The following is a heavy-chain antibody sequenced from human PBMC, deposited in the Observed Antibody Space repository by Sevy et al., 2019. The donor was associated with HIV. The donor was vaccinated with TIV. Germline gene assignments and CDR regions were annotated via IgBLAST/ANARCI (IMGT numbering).Heavy chain of an antibody. J-gene: IGHJ2*01. CDR2: MNPNRGNT. V-gene: IGHV1-8*01. Sequence: ASVKVSCQASGYTFDNYDINWVRQATGQGLEWMGWMNPNRGNTGYAEKFQDRVTKSRVSSIRTAYMELNGLTSEDTVVYYCTRGLSFTYAKRGDWLNWYFDVWGRGTLVTVSS. CDR3: TRGLSFTYAKRGDWLNWYFDV. D-gene: IGHD2-21*02. CDR1: GYTFDNYD.